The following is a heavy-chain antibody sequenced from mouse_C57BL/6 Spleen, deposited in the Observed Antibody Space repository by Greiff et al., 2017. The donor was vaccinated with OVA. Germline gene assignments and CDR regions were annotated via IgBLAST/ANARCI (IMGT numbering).Heavy chain of an antibody. CDR2: IYPGNSDT. J-gene: IGHJ1*03. CDR1: GYTFTSYW. V-gene: IGHV1-5*01. CDR3: TRYPSTGTDWYFDV. Sequence: EVQLQQSGTVLARPGASVKMSCKTSGYTFTSYWMHWVKQRPGQGLEWIGAIYPGNSDTSYNQKFKGKAKLTAVTSASTAYMELSSLTNEDSAVYYCTRYPSTGTDWYFDVWGTGTTVTVSS. D-gene: IGHD4-1*01.